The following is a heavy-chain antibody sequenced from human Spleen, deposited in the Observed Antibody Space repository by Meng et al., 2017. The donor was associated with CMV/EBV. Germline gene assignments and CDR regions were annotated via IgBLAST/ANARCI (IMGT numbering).Heavy chain of an antibody. CDR3: ARDNNWGPDY. D-gene: IGHD7-27*01. Sequence: ASVKVSCKASGYTFTGYYIHWVRQAPGQGLEWMGWIHPHRGDTNYAQQFQGRVTLTRDTSINTGYMELTRLTSDDTAVYYCARDNNWGPDYWGQGTLVTVS. CDR2: IHPHRGDT. V-gene: IGHV1-2*02. J-gene: IGHJ4*02. CDR1: GYTFTGYY.